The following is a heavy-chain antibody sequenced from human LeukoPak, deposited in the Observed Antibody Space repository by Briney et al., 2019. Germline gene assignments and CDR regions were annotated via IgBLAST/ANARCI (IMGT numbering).Heavy chain of an antibody. CDR1: GFTFSSYA. CDR2: ISGIGGST. Sequence: GGSLRLSCAASGFTFSSYAMSWVRQAPGKGLEWVSGISGIGGSTHYADSVKGRFTNSRDNSKNTLNLQMNSLRAEDTAVYYCAKADNDFWSASDYWGQGILVTVSS. CDR3: AKADNDFWSASDY. J-gene: IGHJ4*02. D-gene: IGHD3-3*01. V-gene: IGHV3-23*01.